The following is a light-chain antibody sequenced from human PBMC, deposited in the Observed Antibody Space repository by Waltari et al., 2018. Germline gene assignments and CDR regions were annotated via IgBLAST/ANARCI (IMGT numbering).Light chain of an antibody. J-gene: IGKJ2*02. CDR3: QQYNCYPWT. Sequence: DIQMTQSPSTLSASVGDRVTITCRAGQSISSWLAWYQQKPGKAPKLLIYKASSLERGVPSRFSGSGSGTEFTLTISSLQPDDFATYYCQQYNCYPWTFGQGTKLEIK. CDR2: KAS. CDR1: QSISSW. V-gene: IGKV1-5*03.